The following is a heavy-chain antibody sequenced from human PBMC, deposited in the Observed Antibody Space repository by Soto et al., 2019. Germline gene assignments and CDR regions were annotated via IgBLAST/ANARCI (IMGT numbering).Heavy chain of an antibody. CDR3: TTETTVSLPYYFDY. D-gene: IGHD4-17*01. V-gene: IGHV3-15*01. J-gene: IGHJ4*02. CDR1: GFTFSNAW. CDR2: IKSKTDGGTT. Sequence: PWGSLRLSCAASGFTFSNAWMSWVRQAPGKGLEWVGRIKSKTDGGTTDYAAPVKGRFTISRDDSKNTLYLQMNSLETEDTAVYYCTTETTVSLPYYFDYWGQGTLVTVSS.